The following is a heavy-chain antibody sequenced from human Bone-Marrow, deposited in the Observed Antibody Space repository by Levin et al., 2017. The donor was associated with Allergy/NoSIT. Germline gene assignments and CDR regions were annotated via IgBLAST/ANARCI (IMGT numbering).Heavy chain of an antibody. V-gene: IGHV4-59*01. D-gene: IGHD5-12*01. CDR1: GGSISNSY. CDR2: IKNSGTT. J-gene: IGHJ6*02. Sequence: GSLRLSCSVSGGSISNSYWSWIRQAPGKGLEWIGYIKNSGTTKYNPSLNSRVTISADTSKNQVSLSLTSVTAAATAVYYCASLGYTISYYDYAMDVWGQGTTVTVSS. CDR3: ASLGYTISYYDYAMDV.